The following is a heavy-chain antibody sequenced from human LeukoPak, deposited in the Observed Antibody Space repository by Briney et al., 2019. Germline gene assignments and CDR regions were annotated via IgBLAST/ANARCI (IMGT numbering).Heavy chain of an antibody. V-gene: IGHV3-7*01. Sequence: GGSLRLSCAASGFTLSNSAMSWVRQTPGKGLEWVANIKQDGSEKNYVDSVKGRFTIFRDNARNSLYLQMNSLRAEDTAVYYCASHSYGYNHWGQGTLVIVSS. J-gene: IGHJ5*02. CDR1: GFTLSNSA. CDR3: ASHSYGYNH. D-gene: IGHD3-16*01. CDR2: IKQDGSEK.